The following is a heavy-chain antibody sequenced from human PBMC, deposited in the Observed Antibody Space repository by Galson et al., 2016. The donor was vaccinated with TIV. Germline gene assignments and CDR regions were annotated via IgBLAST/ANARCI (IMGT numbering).Heavy chain of an antibody. V-gene: IGHV3-23*01. J-gene: IGHJ3*01. CDR3: AKRKNYGGDAFDL. D-gene: IGHD4-23*01. CDR2: IVGTVGTT. CDR1: GFTFSTYA. Sequence: SLRLSCAASGFTFSTYAMNWVRQAPGKGLEWVSGIVGTVGTTYYADTVQGRVTISTDNSTNTLYLQMNSLRAEDTAVYYCAKRKNYGGDAFDLWGQGTLVTVSS.